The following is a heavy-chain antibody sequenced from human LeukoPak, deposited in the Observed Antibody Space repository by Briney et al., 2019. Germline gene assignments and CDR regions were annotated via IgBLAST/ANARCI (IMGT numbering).Heavy chain of an antibody. Sequence: SETLSLTCTVSGGSISSYYWSWIRQPPGKGLEWIGYIYYSGSTNYNPSLKSRVTISVDTSKNQFSLKLSSVTAADTAVYYCARHPYLLWFGESIPPDYWGQGTLVTVSS. V-gene: IGHV4-59*08. CDR2: IYYSGST. CDR1: GGSISSYY. CDR3: ARHPYLLWFGESIPPDY. D-gene: IGHD3-10*01. J-gene: IGHJ4*02.